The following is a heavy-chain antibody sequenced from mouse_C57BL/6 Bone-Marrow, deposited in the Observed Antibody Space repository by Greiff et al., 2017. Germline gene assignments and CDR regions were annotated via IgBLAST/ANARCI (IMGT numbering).Heavy chain of an antibody. CDR1: GFTFSDFY. J-gene: IGHJ1*03. V-gene: IGHV7-1*01. Sequence: EVQRVESGGGLVQSGRSLRLSCATSGFTFSDFYMEWVRQAPGKGLEWIAARRNKANDYTTEYSASVKGRFIVSRDTSQSILYLQMNALRAEDTAIYYCAREPPYYYGPYWYFDVWGTGTTVTVSS. D-gene: IGHD1-1*01. CDR3: AREPPYYYGPYWYFDV. CDR2: RRNKANDYTT.